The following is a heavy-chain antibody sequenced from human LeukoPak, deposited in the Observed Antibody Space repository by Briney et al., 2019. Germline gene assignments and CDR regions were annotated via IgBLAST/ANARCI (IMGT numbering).Heavy chain of an antibody. V-gene: IGHV3-33*01. J-gene: IGHJ4*02. D-gene: IGHD3-22*01. CDR3: AREQPPVVKYYFGN. CDR2: IWYDGSNK. Sequence: GGSLRLSCAASGFTFSSYGMHWVRQAPGTGLEWVAVIWYDGSNKYYADSVKGRFTISRDNSKNTLYLQMNSLRAEDTAVYYCAREQPPVVKYYFGNWGQGTLVTVSS. CDR1: GFTFSSYG.